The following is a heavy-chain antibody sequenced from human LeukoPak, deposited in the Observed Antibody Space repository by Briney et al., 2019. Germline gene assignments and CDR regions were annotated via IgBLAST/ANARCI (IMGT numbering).Heavy chain of an antibody. D-gene: IGHD1-26*01. CDR1: GFTFSSDW. J-gene: IGHJ5*02. Sequence: GGSLRLSCAASGFTFSSDWMHWVRQAPGQGLVWVSRINPAGSSTNYADSVKGRFTISRDNAMNTPYLHLNSLRAEDTAVYYCARGVRGSYGTDLWGQGTLVTVSS. CDR3: ARGVRGSYGTDL. CDR2: INPAGSST. V-gene: IGHV3-74*01.